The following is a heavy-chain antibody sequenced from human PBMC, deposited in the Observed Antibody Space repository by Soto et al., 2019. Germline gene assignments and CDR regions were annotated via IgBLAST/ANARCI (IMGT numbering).Heavy chain of an antibody. Sequence: QVQLVQSGAEEKRPGASVKISCKASGYTFSSYPIHWVRQAPGHRLEWMGWINSGNGYTKYSQKFQARVSIPRDTSASTAYMQLSSLRSEDTAVYYCARDRGGYCSGGSCSEAWFDPWGQGTLVTVSS. D-gene: IGHD2-15*01. V-gene: IGHV1-3*05. CDR1: GYTFSSYP. CDR3: ARDRGGYCSGGSCSEAWFDP. J-gene: IGHJ5*02. CDR2: INSGNGYT.